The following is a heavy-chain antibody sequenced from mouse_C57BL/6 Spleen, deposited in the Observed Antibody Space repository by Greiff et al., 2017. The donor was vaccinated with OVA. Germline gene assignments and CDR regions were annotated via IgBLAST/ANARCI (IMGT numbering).Heavy chain of an antibody. D-gene: IGHD1-1*01. Sequence: VQLQQPGAELVKPGASVKLSCKASGYTFTSYWMHWVKQRPGRGLEWIGRIDPNSGGTKYNEKFKSKATLTVDKPSSTAYMQLSSLTSEDSAVYYGARGGITTVVDPYWYFEVWGKGTTVTVSS. CDR3: ARGGITTVVDPYWYFEV. J-gene: IGHJ1*03. CDR2: IDPNSGGT. V-gene: IGHV1-72*01. CDR1: GYTFTSYW.